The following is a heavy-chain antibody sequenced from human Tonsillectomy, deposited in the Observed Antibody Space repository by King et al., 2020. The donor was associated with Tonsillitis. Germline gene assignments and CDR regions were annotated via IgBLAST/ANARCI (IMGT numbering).Heavy chain of an antibody. CDR3: ARGGATQGGPAFYL. CDR1: GGFLSSHY. D-gene: IGHD1-26*01. Sequence: MQLQESGPGLVKPSETLSLTCSVSGGFLSSHYWTWIRQPPGKGPEWIGWIHYGGSTNYNPSLKSRVTMSIDRSKNHFILRLNSVTAADMAVYYCARGGATQGGPAFYLWGQGARVTVSS. J-gene: IGHJ3*01. CDR2: IHYGGST. V-gene: IGHV4-59*11.